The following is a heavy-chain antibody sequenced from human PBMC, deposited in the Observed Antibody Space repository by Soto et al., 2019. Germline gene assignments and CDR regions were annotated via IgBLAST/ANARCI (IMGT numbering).Heavy chain of an antibody. J-gene: IGHJ6*02. CDR3: ARDDSSGKNVYYYYYGMDV. Sequence: GASVKVSCKVSGYTLTELSMHWERQAPGKGLEWMGGFDPEDGETIYAQKFQGRVTMTADESTDTAYMELSSLRSEDTAVYYCARDDSSGKNVYYYYYGMDVWGQGTTVTVSS. D-gene: IGHD3-22*01. CDR2: FDPEDGET. V-gene: IGHV1-24*01. CDR1: GYTLTELS.